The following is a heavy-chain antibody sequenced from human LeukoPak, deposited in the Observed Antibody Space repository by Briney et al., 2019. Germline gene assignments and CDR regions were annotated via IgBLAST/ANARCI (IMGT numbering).Heavy chain of an antibody. CDR2: IYYSGST. D-gene: IGHD2-2*01. CDR3: ASPRQDCSSTSCGTPDDAFDI. CDR1: GGSFSSSSYY. J-gene: IGHJ3*02. V-gene: IGHV4-39*01. Sequence: ASETLSLTCTVSGGSFSSSSYYWGWIRQPPGKGLEWIGSIYYSGSTYYNPSLKGRVTISVDTSKNQFSLKLSSVTAADTAVYYCASPRQDCSSTSCGTPDDAFDIWGQGTMVTVSS.